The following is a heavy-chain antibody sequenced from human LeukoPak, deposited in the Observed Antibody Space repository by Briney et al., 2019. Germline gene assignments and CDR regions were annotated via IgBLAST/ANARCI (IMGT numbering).Heavy chain of an antibody. Sequence: GGSLRLSCAASGFTFSSYGMSWVRQAPGKGLEWVSGISGSGGSTYYADSVKGRFTISRDNSKNTLYLQMNGLRAEDTAVYYCAKRVLSGYDSYYYYYMDVWGKGTTVTISS. CDR2: ISGSGGST. V-gene: IGHV3-23*01. CDR1: GFTFSSYG. CDR3: AKRVLSGYDSYYYYYMDV. J-gene: IGHJ6*03. D-gene: IGHD5-12*01.